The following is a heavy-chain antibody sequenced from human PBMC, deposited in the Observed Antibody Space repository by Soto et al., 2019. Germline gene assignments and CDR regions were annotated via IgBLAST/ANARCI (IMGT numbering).Heavy chain of an antibody. Sequence: ASVKVSCKASGYTFTSYGISWVRQAPGQGLEWMGWISAYNGNTNYAQKLQGRVTMTTDTSTSTAYMELRSLRSDDTAVYYCARDRGCYYDSSGYCDAFDIWGQGTMVTVSS. CDR1: GYTFTSYG. J-gene: IGHJ3*02. CDR3: ARDRGCYYDSSGYCDAFDI. V-gene: IGHV1-18*01. D-gene: IGHD3-22*01. CDR2: ISAYNGNT.